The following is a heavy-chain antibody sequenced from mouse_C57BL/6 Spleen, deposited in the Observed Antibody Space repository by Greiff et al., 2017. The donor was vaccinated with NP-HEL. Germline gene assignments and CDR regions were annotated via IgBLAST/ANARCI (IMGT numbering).Heavy chain of an antibody. CDR1: GYTFTSYW. J-gene: IGHJ3*01. D-gene: IGHD1-1*01. Sequence: QVQLQQPGAELVKPGASVKLSCKASGYTFTSYWMHWVKQRPGQGLEWIGMIHPNSGRTNYNEKFKSKATLTVDKSSSTAYMQLSSLTSEDSAVYYCASPYGSSYGFAYWGQGTLVTVSA. V-gene: IGHV1-64*01. CDR3: ASPYGSSYGFAY. CDR2: IHPNSGRT.